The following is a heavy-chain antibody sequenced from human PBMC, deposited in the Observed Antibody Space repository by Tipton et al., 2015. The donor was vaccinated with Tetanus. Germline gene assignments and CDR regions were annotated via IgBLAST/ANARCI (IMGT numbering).Heavy chain of an antibody. D-gene: IGHD3-9*01. CDR3: AAAVSTGTDDAFDI. CDR2: IYHNGNV. V-gene: IGHV4-4*02. J-gene: IGHJ3*02. CDR1: GGSISSTNW. Sequence: SLRLSCAVSGGSISSTNWWSWVRQSPGKGLEWIGEIYHNGNVNYNPSLQRRVTLSVDKSENQFFLKVNSVTAADTAVYYCAAAVSTGTDDAFDIWGQGTMVTVSS.